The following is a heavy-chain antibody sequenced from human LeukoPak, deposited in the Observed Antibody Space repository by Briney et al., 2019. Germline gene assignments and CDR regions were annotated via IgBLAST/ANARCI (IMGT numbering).Heavy chain of an antibody. D-gene: IGHD6-13*01. CDR2: ISYDGSNK. V-gene: IGHV3-30*18. J-gene: IGHJ4*02. Sequence: PGRSLRLSCAASGFTFSSYGMHWVRQAPGKGLERVAVISYDGSNKYYADSVKGRFTISRDNSKNTLYLQMNSLRAEDTAVYYCAKDLFKAAAPDYWGQGTLVTVSS. CDR1: GFTFSSYG. CDR3: AKDLFKAAAPDY.